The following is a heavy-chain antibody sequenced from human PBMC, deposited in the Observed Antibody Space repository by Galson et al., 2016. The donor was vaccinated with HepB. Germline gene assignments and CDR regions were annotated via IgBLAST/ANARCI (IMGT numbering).Heavy chain of an antibody. Sequence: SLRLSCAASGFTFSSYSMNWVRQAPGKGLEWVAYISSSSATVSYADSVKGRFTISRDNAKNSLSLQMNSLRDEETAVYYCVRQGGYSGYLGGFEMWGQGTMVVVPS. CDR1: GFTFSSYS. J-gene: IGHJ3*02. CDR2: ISSSSATV. V-gene: IGHV3-48*02. D-gene: IGHD5-12*01. CDR3: VRQGGYSGYLGGFEM.